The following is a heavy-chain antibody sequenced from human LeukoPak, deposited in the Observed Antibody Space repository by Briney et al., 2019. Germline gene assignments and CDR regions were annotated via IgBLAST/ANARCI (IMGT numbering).Heavy chain of an antibody. D-gene: IGHD3-3*01. Sequence: GGSLRLSCAASGFTFSSYSMNWVRQAPGKGLEWVSAISGSGGSTYYADSVKGRFTISRDNSKNTPYLQMNSLRAEDTAVYYCAKASPLLRFLEWNVWKHFDYWGQGTLVTVSS. CDR1: GFTFSSYS. CDR3: AKASPLLRFLEWNVWKHFDY. V-gene: IGHV3-23*01. CDR2: ISGSGGST. J-gene: IGHJ4*02.